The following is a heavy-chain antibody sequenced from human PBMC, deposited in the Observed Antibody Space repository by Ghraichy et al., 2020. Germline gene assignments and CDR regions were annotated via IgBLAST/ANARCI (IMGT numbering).Heavy chain of an antibody. CDR2: INTNSGGT. CDR3: ARYSPEQWLAH. CDR1: GYTFTGSY. J-gene: IGHJ4*02. Sequence: ASVKVSCKASGYTFTGSYMHWVRQAPGQGLEWMGWINTNSGGTKYAQKFQGRVAMTRDTSISTAYMELSRLISDDTAVYYCARYSPEQWLAHWGQGTLVTVSS. V-gene: IGHV1-2*02. D-gene: IGHD6-19*01.